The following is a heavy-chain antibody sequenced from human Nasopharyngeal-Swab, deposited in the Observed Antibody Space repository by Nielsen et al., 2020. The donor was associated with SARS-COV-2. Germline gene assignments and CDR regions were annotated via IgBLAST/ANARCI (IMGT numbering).Heavy chain of an antibody. Sequence: PGKGLEWIGYIYYSGSTYYNPSLKSRVTISVDTSKNQFSLKLSSVTAADTAVYYCARGRKQQLVLRWFDPWGQGTLVTVSP. CDR3: ARGRKQQLVLRWFDP. CDR2: IYYSGST. J-gene: IGHJ5*02. V-gene: IGHV4-31*02. D-gene: IGHD6-13*01.